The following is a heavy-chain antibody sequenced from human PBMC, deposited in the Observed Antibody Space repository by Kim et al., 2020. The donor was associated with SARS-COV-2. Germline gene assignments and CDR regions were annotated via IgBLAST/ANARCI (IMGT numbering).Heavy chain of an antibody. D-gene: IGHD5-18*01. CDR1: GFTFSSYS. CDR2: ISSSSSYI. CDR3: AGSWIQLWLMYYYYGMYV. V-gene: IGHV3-21*01. Sequence: GGSLRLSCAASGFTFSSYSMNWVRQAPGKGLEWVSSISSSSSYIYYADSVKGRFTISRDNAKNSMYLQMNSLRAEDTAVYYCAGSWIQLWLMYYYYGMYVCGQGTTVTVSS. J-gene: IGHJ6*02.